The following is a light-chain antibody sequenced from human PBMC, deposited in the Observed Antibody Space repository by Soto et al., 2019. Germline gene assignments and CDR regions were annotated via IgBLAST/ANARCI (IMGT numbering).Light chain of an antibody. CDR1: QSVRSSQ. CDR2: GAS. CDR3: QQYNNWHTIT. Sequence: EIVLTQSPGTLSLSPGERATLSCRASQSVRSSQLAWYQQKPGQAPRLLIYGASTRATGIPARFSGSGSGTEFTLTISSLKSEDFAVYYCQQYNNWHTITFGHGTRLEIK. J-gene: IGKJ5*01. V-gene: IGKV3-15*01.